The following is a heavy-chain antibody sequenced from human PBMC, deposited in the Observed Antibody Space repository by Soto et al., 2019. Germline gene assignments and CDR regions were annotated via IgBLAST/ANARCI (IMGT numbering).Heavy chain of an antibody. CDR3: ALDADSSGYSLFDY. CDR2: ISSSSSYT. V-gene: IGHV3-11*06. J-gene: IGHJ4*02. CDR1: GFTFSDYY. D-gene: IGHD3-22*01. Sequence: RRLSCAASGFTFSDYYMSWIRQAPGKGLEWVSYISSSSSYTNYADSVKGRFTISRDNAKNSLYLQMNSLRAEDTAVYYCALDADSSGYSLFDYWGQGTLVTVSS.